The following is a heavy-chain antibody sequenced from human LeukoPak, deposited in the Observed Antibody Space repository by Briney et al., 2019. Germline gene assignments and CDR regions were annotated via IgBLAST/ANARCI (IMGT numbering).Heavy chain of an antibody. Sequence: PRGSLRISCAASGFTFSSYGMHWVRQAPGKVLQWVAFIRYDGSYKYYADSVKGRFTISRDNSKNTLYLQMNSLRAEDTAVYYCAKDNWNDVNYFDYWGQGTLVTVSS. V-gene: IGHV3-30*02. CDR3: AKDNWNDVNYFDY. CDR2: IRYDGSYK. J-gene: IGHJ4*02. CDR1: GFTFSSYG. D-gene: IGHD1-20*01.